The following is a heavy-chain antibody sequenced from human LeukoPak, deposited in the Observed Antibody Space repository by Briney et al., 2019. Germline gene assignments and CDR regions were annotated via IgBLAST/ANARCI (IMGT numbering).Heavy chain of an antibody. Sequence: GGSLRLSCAASGFTFRRFWMNWVRQAPGRGLEWVANIDQSGGRNNYVDSVKGRFTISRDNSKNTLYLQMNTLRAEDTAVYYCANDYRSGSFHDFWGQGTLVTVSS. V-gene: IGHV3-7*05. CDR1: GFTFRRFW. CDR3: ANDYRSGSFHDF. D-gene: IGHD3-10*01. CDR2: IDQSGGRN. J-gene: IGHJ4*02.